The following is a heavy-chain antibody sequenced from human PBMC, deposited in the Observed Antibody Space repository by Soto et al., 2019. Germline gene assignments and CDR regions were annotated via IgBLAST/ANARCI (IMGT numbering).Heavy chain of an antibody. CDR1: GGSISSSSYY. V-gene: IGHV4-39*01. J-gene: IGHJ4*02. Sequence: SETLSLTCTVSGGSISSSSYYWGWIRQPPGKGLEWIGSIYYSGSTYYNPSLKSRVTISVDTSKNQFSLKLSSVTAADTAVYHCGGPYYFGSGSYYTRPFAFWGQGTRVTVSS. CDR3: GGPYYFGSGSYYTRPFAF. D-gene: IGHD3-10*01. CDR2: IYYSGST.